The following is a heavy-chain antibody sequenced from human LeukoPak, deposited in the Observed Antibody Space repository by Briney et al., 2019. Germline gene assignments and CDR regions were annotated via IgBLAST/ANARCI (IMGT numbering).Heavy chain of an antibody. Sequence: PGGTLRLSCATSGFTFSSYGMSWVRQAPGKGLEWVSAISGSGGSTYYADSVKGRFTISRDDSRSIAYLQMDNLRTEDTGVYYCTRDEYGVGSNFFDYWGQGTLVTVST. CDR3: TRDEYGVGSNFFDY. D-gene: IGHD4-17*01. CDR1: GFTFSSYG. CDR2: ISGSGGST. V-gene: IGHV3-23*01. J-gene: IGHJ4*02.